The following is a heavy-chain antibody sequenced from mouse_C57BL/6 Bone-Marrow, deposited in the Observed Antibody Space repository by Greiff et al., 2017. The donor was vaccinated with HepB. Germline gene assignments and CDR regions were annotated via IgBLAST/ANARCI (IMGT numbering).Heavy chain of an antibody. Sequence: QVQLKQSGPGLVQPSQSLSITCTVSGFSLTSYGVHWVRQSPGKGLEWLGVIWSGGSTDYNAAFISRLSISKDNSKSQVFFKMNSLQADDTAIYYCASPYYYGSSYYYAMDYWGQGTSVTVSS. J-gene: IGHJ4*01. D-gene: IGHD1-1*01. CDR2: IWSGGST. CDR3: ASPYYYGSSYYYAMDY. V-gene: IGHV2-2*01. CDR1: GFSLTSYG.